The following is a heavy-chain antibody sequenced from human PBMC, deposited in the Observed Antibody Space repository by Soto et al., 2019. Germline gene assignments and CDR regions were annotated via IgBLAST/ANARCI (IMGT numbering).Heavy chain of an antibody. J-gene: IGHJ4*02. D-gene: IGHD2-2*01. CDR2: ISAYNGNT. V-gene: IGHV1-18*01. CDR1: GYTFTSYG. CDR3: ARDSTRAEMAPKPFDY. Sequence: QVQLVQSGAEVKKPGASVKVSCKASGYTFTSYGISWVRQAPGQGLEWMGWISAYNGNTNYAQKLQGRVTMTTDTSTSRADMERRSLRSDDTAVYYCARDSTRAEMAPKPFDYWGQGTLVTVSS.